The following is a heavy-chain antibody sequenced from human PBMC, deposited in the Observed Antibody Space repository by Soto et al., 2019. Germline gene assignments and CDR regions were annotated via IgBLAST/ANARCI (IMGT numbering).Heavy chain of an antibody. J-gene: IGHJ5*02. Sequence: SVKVSCTASGGTFSSYAISWVRQAPGQGLEWMGGIIPIFGTANYAQKFQGRVTITADKSTSTAYMELSSLRSEDTAVYYCANHAVVPAAIGWFDPWGQGTLVTVSS. D-gene: IGHD2-2*01. V-gene: IGHV1-69*06. CDR1: GGTFSSYA. CDR2: IIPIFGTA. CDR3: ANHAVVPAAIGWFDP.